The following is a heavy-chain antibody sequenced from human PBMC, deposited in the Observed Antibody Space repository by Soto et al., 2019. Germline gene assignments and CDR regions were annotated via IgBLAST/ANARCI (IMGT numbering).Heavy chain of an antibody. D-gene: IGHD6-13*01. Sequence: ASVKVSCKPSEYTFTIYDINRVRQATGQGLEWMGWMNPNSGNTGYAQKFQGRVTMTRNTSISTAYMELSSLRSEDTAVYYCARRGYSSSWYYYYYYGMDVWGQGTTVTVSS. V-gene: IGHV1-8*01. J-gene: IGHJ6*02. CDR1: EYTFTIYD. CDR2: MNPNSGNT. CDR3: ARRGYSSSWYYYYYYGMDV.